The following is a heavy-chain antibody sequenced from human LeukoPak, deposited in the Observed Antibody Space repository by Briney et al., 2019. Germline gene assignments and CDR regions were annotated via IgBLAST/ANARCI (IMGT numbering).Heavy chain of an antibody. Sequence: GGSLRLSCAASGFTFSNYWMTWVRQAPGKGLEWVANIRQDEREKNYVDSVKGRFTISRDNAKNSLILQMNSLRADDTSVYYCARDAMRGGDYDYWGQGTLVTVSS. D-gene: IGHD3-16*01. CDR3: ARDAMRGGDYDY. CDR1: GFTFSNYW. J-gene: IGHJ4*02. V-gene: IGHV3-7*01. CDR2: IRQDEREK.